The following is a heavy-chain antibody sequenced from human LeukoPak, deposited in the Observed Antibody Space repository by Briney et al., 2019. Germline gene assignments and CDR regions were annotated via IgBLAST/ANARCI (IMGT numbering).Heavy chain of an antibody. CDR3: ARGRQDVTMIVVVMTAVSYYLDV. D-gene: IGHD3-22*01. J-gene: IGHJ6*03. V-gene: IGHV4-34*01. Sequence: SETLSLTCAVYGGSLSGYYWTWIRQTPEKGLEWIGEMNPSGSTNYNPSLKSRVTISVDTSKNQFSLELSSVTAADTAVYYCARGRQDVTMIVVVMTAVSYYLDVWGKGTTVTVS. CDR2: MNPSGST. CDR1: GGSLSGYY.